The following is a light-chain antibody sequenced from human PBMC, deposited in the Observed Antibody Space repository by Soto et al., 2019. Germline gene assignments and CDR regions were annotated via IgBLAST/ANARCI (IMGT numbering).Light chain of an antibody. Sequence: EIMMTQSPATLSVSPGERATLSCWSSQSISSNLAWYQHKRGQAPRLLFYGASTRTTGVPARFSGSGSGTGFTLTISSLQSEDFATYYCQQYNNWPYTFGQGDQAGDQT. CDR2: GAS. V-gene: IGKV3-15*01. CDR3: QQYNNWPYT. J-gene: IGKJ2*01. CDR1: QSISSN.